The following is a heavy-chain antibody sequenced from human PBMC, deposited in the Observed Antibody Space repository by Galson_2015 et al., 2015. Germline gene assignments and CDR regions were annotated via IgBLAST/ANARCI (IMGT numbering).Heavy chain of an antibody. CDR2: INHSGST. D-gene: IGHD4-23*01. CDR3: ARGPGYGGEIDY. Sequence: ETLSLTCAVYGGSFSGYYWSWIRQPPGKGLEWIGEINHSGSTNYNPSLKSRVTISVDTSKNQFSLKLSSVTAADTAVYYCARGPGYGGEIDYWGQGTLVTVSS. J-gene: IGHJ4*02. CDR1: GGSFSGYY. V-gene: IGHV4-34*01.